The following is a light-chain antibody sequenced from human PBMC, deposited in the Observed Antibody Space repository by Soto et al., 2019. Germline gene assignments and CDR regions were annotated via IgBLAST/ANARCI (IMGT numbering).Light chain of an antibody. CDR2: EVS. Sequence: QSALTQPASVSGSPGQSIAISCTGTSSDVGGYKYVTWYQQNPGKAPKVLIYEVSNRSSGVSNRFSGSKSGNTASLTISGLQAEDEADYYCSSYTSTNTYVVGSGTKLTVL. CDR3: SSYTSTNTYV. V-gene: IGLV2-14*01. CDR1: SSDVGGYKY. J-gene: IGLJ1*01.